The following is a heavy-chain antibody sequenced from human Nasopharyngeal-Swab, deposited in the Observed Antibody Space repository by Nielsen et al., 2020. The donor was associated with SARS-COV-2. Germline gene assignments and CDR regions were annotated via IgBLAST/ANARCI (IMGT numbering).Heavy chain of an antibody. V-gene: IGHV3-9*01. J-gene: IGHJ6*02. D-gene: IGHD5-18*01. Sequence: SLRLSCAASGFTFDDYSMHWVRQAPGKGLEWVSGISCNSGTTGYAYSVKGRFAISRDNAKSSLYLQMNSLRAEDTALYYCAKDFNVDTAMVTYYYGMDVWGQGTTVTVSS. CDR3: AKDFNVDTAMVTYYYGMDV. CDR2: ISCNSGTT. CDR1: GFTFDDYS.